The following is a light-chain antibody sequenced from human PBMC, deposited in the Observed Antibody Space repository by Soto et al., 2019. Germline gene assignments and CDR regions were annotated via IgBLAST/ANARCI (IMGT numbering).Light chain of an antibody. V-gene: IGKV3-20*01. Sequence: EIVLTQSPGTLPLSPREKTTLFSKARQSVSSSYLAWYQQKPGQAPRLLIYGASSRATGIPDRFSGSGSGTDFTLTISRLDPEEFAVYYCQQYGSSPPWTFGQGTKV. J-gene: IGKJ1*01. CDR1: QSVSSSY. CDR2: GAS. CDR3: QQYGSSPPWT.